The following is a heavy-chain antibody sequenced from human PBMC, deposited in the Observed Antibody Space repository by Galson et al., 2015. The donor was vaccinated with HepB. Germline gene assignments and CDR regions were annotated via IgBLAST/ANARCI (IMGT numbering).Heavy chain of an antibody. V-gene: IGHV5-10-1*01. Sequence: QSGAEVKKPGESLRISCTGSGYSFTSYWISWVRQMPGKGLEWIGRIDPSDSYTNYSPSFQGHVTISADKSISTAYLQWSSLKASDTAMYYCARGSIAAAGYYGMDVWGQGTTVTVSS. CDR2: IDPSDSYT. CDR3: ARGSIAAAGYYGMDV. J-gene: IGHJ6*02. CDR1: GYSFTSYW. D-gene: IGHD6-13*01.